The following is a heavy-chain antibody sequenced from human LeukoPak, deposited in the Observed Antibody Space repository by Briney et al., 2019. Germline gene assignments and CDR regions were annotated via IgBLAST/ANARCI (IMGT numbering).Heavy chain of an antibody. CDR2: ISGSGGST. V-gene: IGHV3-23*01. CDR3: AKEAPSGAMVRGNHFDY. Sequence: GGSLRLSCAASGFTFSSYAMSWVRQAPGKGLEWVSAISGSGGSTYYADSVKGRFTISRDNSKNTLYLQMNSPRAEDTAVYYCAKEAPSGAMVRGNHFDYWGQGTLVTVSS. CDR1: GFTFSSYA. D-gene: IGHD3-10*01. J-gene: IGHJ4*02.